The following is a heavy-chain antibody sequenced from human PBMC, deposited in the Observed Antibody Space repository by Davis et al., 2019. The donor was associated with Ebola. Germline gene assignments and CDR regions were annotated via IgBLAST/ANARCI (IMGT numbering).Heavy chain of an antibody. CDR2: ISSSSSYI. CDR1: GFTFSSYS. D-gene: IGHD2-2*01. V-gene: IGHV3-21*04. CDR3: AKDYDQLLPRWFDP. J-gene: IGHJ5*02. Sequence: PGGSLRLSCAASGFTFSSYSMNWVRQAPGKGLEWVSSISSSSSYIYYADSVKGRFTISRDNAKNSLYLQMNSLRAEDTAVYYCAKDYDQLLPRWFDPWGQGTLVTVSS.